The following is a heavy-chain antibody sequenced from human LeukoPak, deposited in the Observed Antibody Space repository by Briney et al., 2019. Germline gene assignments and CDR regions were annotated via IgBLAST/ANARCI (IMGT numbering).Heavy chain of an antibody. CDR3: ARGPGGYDFWSGYRAVLAPFDY. V-gene: IGHV1-18*01. CDR1: GYTFTSYG. Sequence: ASVKVSCKASGYTFTSYGISWVRQAPGQGLEWMGWISAYNGNTNYAQKLQGRVTMTTDTSTSTAYMELSSLRSEDTAVYYCARGPGGYDFWSGYRAVLAPFDYWGQGTLVTVSS. CDR2: ISAYNGNT. J-gene: IGHJ4*02. D-gene: IGHD3-3*01.